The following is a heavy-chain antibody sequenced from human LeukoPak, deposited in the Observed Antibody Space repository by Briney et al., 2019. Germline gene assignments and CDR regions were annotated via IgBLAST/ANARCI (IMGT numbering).Heavy chain of an antibody. D-gene: IGHD1-26*01. J-gene: IGHJ4*02. CDR1: GGSFSGYY. V-gene: IGHV4-59*01. CDR3: ARVGSGSHRVVDY. Sequence: TSETLSLTCAVYGGSFSGYYWSWIRQPPGKGLEWIGYIYYSGSTNYNPSLKSRVTISVDTSKNQFSLKLSSVTAADTAVYYCARVGSGSHRVVDYWGQGTLVTVSS. CDR2: IYYSGST.